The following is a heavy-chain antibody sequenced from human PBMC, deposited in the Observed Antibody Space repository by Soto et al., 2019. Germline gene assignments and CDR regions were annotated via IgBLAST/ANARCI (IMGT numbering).Heavy chain of an antibody. CDR1: GDSVSSNSAA. D-gene: IGHD2-15*01. CDR2: TYYRSKWYN. CDR3: ARDPLYRGYCSGGSCYHYYGDSPPNWFDP. V-gene: IGHV6-1*01. Sequence: SQTLSLTCAISGDSVSSNSAAWNWIRQSPSRGLEWLGRTYYRSKWYNDYAVSVKSRITINPDTSKNQFSLQLNSVTPEDTAVYYCARDPLYRGYCSGGSCYHYYGDSPPNWFDPWGQGTLVTVSS. J-gene: IGHJ5*02.